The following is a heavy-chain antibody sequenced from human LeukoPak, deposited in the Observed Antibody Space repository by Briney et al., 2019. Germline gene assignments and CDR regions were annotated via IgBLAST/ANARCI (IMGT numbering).Heavy chain of an antibody. V-gene: IGHV4-39*07. J-gene: IGHJ4*02. D-gene: IGHD5-18*01. CDR2: IYYSGST. CDR3: ASLDTAMVSVY. Sequence: SETLSLTCTVSGGSISTSSYYWGWIRQPPGKGLECIGNIYYSGSTYYNPSLKSRVTISVDTSKNQFSLKLSSVTAADTAVYYCASLDTAMVSVYWGQGTLVTVSS. CDR1: GGSISTSSYY.